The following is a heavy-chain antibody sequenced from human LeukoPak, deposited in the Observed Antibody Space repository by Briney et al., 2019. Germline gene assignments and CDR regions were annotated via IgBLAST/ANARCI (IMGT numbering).Heavy chain of an antibody. CDR3: AKDSLPAAGLYYLDY. CDR2: IRYDGGNK. Sequence: GGSLRLSCAASGFTVSSNYMSWVRQAPGKGLEWVAFIRYDGGNKYHADSVKGRFTISRDNSKNTLYLQMRSLRDEDTALYYCAKDSLPAAGLYYLDYWGQGTLVTVSS. D-gene: IGHD2-2*01. J-gene: IGHJ4*01. CDR1: GFTVSSNY. V-gene: IGHV3-30*02.